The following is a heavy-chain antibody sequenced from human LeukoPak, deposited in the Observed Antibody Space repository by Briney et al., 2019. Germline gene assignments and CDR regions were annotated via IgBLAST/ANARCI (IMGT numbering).Heavy chain of an antibody. CDR1: GFTFSRYG. J-gene: IGHJ4*02. V-gene: IGHV3-30*18. CDR2: ISYDGSNK. CDR3: AKLPGIAVAGTDY. Sequence: GGSLRLSCAASGFTFSRYGMHWVRRAPGKGRGWVAVISYDGSNKYYADSVKGRFTISRDNSKNTLYLQMNSLRAEDTAVYYCAKLPGIAVAGTDYWGQGTLVTVSS. D-gene: IGHD6-19*01.